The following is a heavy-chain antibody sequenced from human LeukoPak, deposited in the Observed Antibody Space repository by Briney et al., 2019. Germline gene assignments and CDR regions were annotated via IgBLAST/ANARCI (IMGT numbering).Heavy chain of an antibody. CDR2: INHSGST. D-gene: IGHD3-9*01. CDR3: ARTRRYDILTGLDAFDI. CDR1: GGSFSGYY. V-gene: IGHV4-34*01. Sequence: PSETLSLTCAVYGGSFSGYYWSWIRQPPGKGLEWIGEINHSGSTNYNPSLKSRVTISVDTSKNQFSLKLSSVTAADTAVYYCARTRRYDILTGLDAFDIWGQGTMVTVSS. J-gene: IGHJ3*02.